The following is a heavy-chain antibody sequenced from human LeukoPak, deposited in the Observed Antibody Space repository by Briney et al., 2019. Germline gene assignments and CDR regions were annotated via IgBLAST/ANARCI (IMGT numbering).Heavy chain of an antibody. CDR3: ARGYYGSGSYWEAFDI. D-gene: IGHD3-10*01. V-gene: IGHV4-59*01. J-gene: IGHJ3*02. CDR2: IYYSGST. CDR1: GGSISSYY. Sequence: SETLSPTCTVSGGSISSYYWSWIRQPPGKGLEWIGYIYYSGSTNYNPSLKSRVTISVDTSKNQFSLKLSSVAAADTAVYYCARGYYGSGSYWEAFDIWGQGTMVTVSS.